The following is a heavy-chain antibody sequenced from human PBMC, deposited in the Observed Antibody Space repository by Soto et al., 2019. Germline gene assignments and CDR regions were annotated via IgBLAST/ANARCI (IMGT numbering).Heavy chain of an antibody. J-gene: IGHJ6*03. V-gene: IGHV1-18*01. CDR1: GYTFTTYD. CDR2: ISAFNGNT. Sequence: QVQLVQSGAEVKKPGASVKVSCKASGYTFTTYDISWVRQAPGQGLEWMGWISAFNGNTNYAQKLQGRLTMTTDTSTSTASMERRSLTANDTAVYYCARAVSHFYHYYYMDVWGKGTTATVSS. CDR3: ARAVSHFYHYYYMDV. D-gene: IGHD2-8*01.